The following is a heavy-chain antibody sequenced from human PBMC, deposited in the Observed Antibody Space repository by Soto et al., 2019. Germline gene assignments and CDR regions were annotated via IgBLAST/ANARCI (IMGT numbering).Heavy chain of an antibody. CDR1: GDTFSSYA. D-gene: IGHD2-2*01. CDR3: ARGVVPAANEEYYFDY. J-gene: IGHJ4*02. V-gene: IGHV1-69*01. Sequence: QVQLVQSGAEVKKPGSSVKVSCKASGDTFSSYAISWVRQAPGQGLEWMGGIIPIFGTANYAQKFQGRVTITADESTSTAYMDLSCQRSADTTVYYCARGVVPAANEEYYFDYWGQGTLVTVSS. CDR2: IIPIFGTA.